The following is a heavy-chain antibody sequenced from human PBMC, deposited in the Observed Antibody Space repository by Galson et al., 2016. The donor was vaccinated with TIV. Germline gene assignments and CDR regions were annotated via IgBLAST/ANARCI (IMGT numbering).Heavy chain of an antibody. V-gene: IGHV5-51*01. CDR3: ARHGWTVATSSPFDL. Sequence: QSGAEVKKPGGSLKISRKGSGYSFTNYWVGWVRQMPGKGLEWMGIIYPGDSGTRYSPSFQGQVTISADKSINTAYLQWSSLKASATAIYYCARHGWTVATSSPFDLWGQGTLVTVSS. D-gene: IGHD5-12*01. J-gene: IGHJ4*02. CDR2: IYPGDSGT. CDR1: GYSFTNYW.